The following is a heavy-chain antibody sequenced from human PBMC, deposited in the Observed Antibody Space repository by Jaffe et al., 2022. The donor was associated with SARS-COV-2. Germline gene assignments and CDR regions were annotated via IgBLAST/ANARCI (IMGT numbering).Heavy chain of an antibody. CDR2: IYWDDDK. V-gene: IGHV2-5*02. CDR3: AHLTAVVRGGPPMYYFDY. CDR1: GFSLSTSGVG. J-gene: IGHJ4*02. D-gene: IGHD3-10*01. Sequence: QITLKESGPTLVKPTQTLTLTCTFSGFSLSTSGVGVGWIRQPPGKALEWLALIYWDDDKRYSPSLKSRLTITKDTSKNQVVLTMTNMDPVDTATYYCAHLTAVVRGGPPMYYFDYWGQGTLVTVSS.